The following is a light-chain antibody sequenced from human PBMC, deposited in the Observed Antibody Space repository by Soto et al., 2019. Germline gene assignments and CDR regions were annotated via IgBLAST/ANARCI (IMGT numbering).Light chain of an antibody. CDR3: HLYRTSRT. V-gene: IGKV3-20*01. Sequence: LRLCKEERARRSWMASQSVSNNYLAWYQQKPGQAPRLLIYGASSRATGIPDRFSGSGSGTDFTFAFSRLVPADFPVYSCHLYRTSRTFAQGAKVDIK. CDR2: GAS. CDR1: QSVSNNY. J-gene: IGKJ1*01.